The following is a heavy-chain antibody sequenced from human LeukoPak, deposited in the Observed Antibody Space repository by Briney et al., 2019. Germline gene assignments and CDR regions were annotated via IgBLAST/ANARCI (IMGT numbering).Heavy chain of an antibody. CDR2: INPDGDKK. CDR1: GFSFSSYW. D-gene: IGHD2/OR15-2a*01. CDR3: ASQPAVIDLDC. J-gene: IGHJ4*02. Sequence: GGSLRLSCAASGFSFSSYWVTWVRQAPGKGLEWVANINPDGDKKTYVDSVKGRFTISRDNARNALYLQISSLGVDDTAVYYCASQPAVIDLDCWGQGALVTVSS. V-gene: IGHV3-7*01.